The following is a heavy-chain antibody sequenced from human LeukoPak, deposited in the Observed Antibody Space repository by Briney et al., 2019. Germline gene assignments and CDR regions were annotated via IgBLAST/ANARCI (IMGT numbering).Heavy chain of an antibody. CDR1: GFTFSSYG. D-gene: IGHD3-22*01. V-gene: IGHV3-30*18. J-gene: IGHJ4*02. CDR2: ISYDGSNK. Sequence: GGSLRLSCAASGFTFSSYGMHWVPQAPGKGLEWVAVISYDGSNKYYADSVKGRFTISRDNSKNTLYLQMNSLRAEDTAVYYCAKVEPYYYDSSGLDYWGQGTLVTVSS. CDR3: AKVEPYYYDSSGLDY.